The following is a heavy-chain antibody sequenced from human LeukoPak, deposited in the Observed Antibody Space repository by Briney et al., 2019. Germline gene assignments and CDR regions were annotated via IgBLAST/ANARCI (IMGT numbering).Heavy chain of an antibody. J-gene: IGHJ4*02. V-gene: IGHV3-30*18. CDR2: ISYDGSNK. D-gene: IGHD3-10*01. Sequence: GGSLRLSCAASGFTFSSYGMHWVRQAPGKGLEWVAVISYDGSNKYYADSVKGRFTISRDNSKNTLYLQMNSLRAEDTAVYYCAKLDGSGSYSRPSWGQGTLVTVSS. CDR3: AKLDGSGSYSRPS. CDR1: GFTFSSYG.